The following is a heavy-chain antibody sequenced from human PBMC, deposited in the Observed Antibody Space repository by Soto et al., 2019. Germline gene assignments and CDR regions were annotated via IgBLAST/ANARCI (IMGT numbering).Heavy chain of an antibody. D-gene: IGHD6-6*01. V-gene: IGHV4-34*01. CDR1: GGSFSGYY. CDR2: INHSGST. J-gene: IGHJ4*02. Sequence: PSETLSLTCAVYGGSFSGYYWSWIRQPPGKGLEWIGEINHSGSTNYNPSLKSRVTISVDTSKNQFSLKLSSVTAADTAVYYCARSYVAARPGGYWGQGTLVTVS. CDR3: ARSYVAARPGGY.